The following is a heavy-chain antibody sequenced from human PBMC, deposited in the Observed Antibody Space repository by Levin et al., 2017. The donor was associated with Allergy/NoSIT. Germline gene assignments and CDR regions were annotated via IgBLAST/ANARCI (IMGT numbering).Heavy chain of an antibody. Sequence: SQTLSLTCTVSGGSISSYYWSWIRQPPGKGLEWIGYIYYSGSTNYNPSLKSRVTISVDTSKNQFSLKLSSVTAADTAVYYCARDHDSSGWFDYWGQGTLVTVSS. D-gene: IGHD3-22*01. CDR1: GGSISSYY. J-gene: IGHJ4*02. CDR3: ARDHDSSGWFDY. CDR2: IYYSGST. V-gene: IGHV4-59*01.